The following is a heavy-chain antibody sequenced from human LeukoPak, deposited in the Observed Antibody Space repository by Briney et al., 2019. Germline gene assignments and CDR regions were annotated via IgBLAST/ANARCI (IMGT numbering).Heavy chain of an antibody. CDR3: ARRLYCTSSSCHTGPDAFDI. CDR2: LWSDGSNK. CDR1: GFTFSSYA. Sequence: GGSLTLSCAASGFTFSSYAMHWVRQAPGKGLEGVAVLWSDGSNKYYADSVKGRFTISRDNSKNMLYLQMNSLRAEDTAVYYCARRLYCTSSSCHTGPDAFDIWGQGTMVTVSS. J-gene: IGHJ3*02. D-gene: IGHD2-2*02. V-gene: IGHV3-33*08.